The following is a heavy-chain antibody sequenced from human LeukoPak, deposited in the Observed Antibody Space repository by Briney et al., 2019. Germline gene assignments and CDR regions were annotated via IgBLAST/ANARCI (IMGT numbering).Heavy chain of an antibody. D-gene: IGHD3-22*01. J-gene: IGHJ6*03. Sequence: PSETLSLTCTVSGYSISTGYYWDWIRQPPGKGLEWIGTFYHGGSTYYNPSLKSRVTISVDTSKNQFSLKLSSVTAADTAVYYCARLRGDSSGYYWGDYYYMDVWGKGTTVTVSS. V-gene: IGHV4-38-2*02. CDR3: ARLRGDSSGYYWGDYYYMDV. CDR2: FYHGGST. CDR1: GYSISTGYY.